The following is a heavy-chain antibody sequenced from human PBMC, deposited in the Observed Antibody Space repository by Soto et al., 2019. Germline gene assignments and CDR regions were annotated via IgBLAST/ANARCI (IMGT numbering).Heavy chain of an antibody. CDR3: ARGRSRGYYYGMDV. J-gene: IGHJ6*02. V-gene: IGHV1-69*02. CDR2: IIPILGIA. D-gene: IGHD1-26*01. Sequence: SVKVSCKASGGTFSSYTISWVRQAPGQGLEWMGRIIPILGIANYAQKFQGGVTITADKSTSTAYMELSSLRSEDTAVYYCARGRSRGYYYGMDVWGQGTTVTVSS. CDR1: GGTFSSYT.